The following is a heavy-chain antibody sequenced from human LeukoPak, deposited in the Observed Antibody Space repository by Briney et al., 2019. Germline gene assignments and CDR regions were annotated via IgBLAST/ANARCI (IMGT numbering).Heavy chain of an antibody. J-gene: IGHJ4*02. CDR2: INPNCGGT. V-gene: IGHV1-2*02. CDR1: GYTFTDYY. Sequence: ASVKVSCKASGYTFTDYYMYWVRQAPGQGLEWMGWINPNCGGTNYAQKFQGRVTMTRDTSISTAYMELSRLRSDDTAVYYCAREGPIVGATHLVDYWGQGTLVTVSS. CDR3: AREGPIVGATHLVDY. D-gene: IGHD1-26*01.